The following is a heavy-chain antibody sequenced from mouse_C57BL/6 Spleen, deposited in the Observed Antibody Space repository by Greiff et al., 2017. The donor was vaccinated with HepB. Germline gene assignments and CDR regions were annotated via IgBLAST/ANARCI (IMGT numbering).Heavy chain of an antibody. CDR1: GFTFSSYG. CDR3: ARHSSGGSSYYCDY. J-gene: IGHJ2*01. Sequence: EVMLVESGGDLVKPGGSLKLSCAASGFTFSSYGMSWVRQTPDKRLEWVATISSGGSYTYYPDSVKGRFTISRDNAKNTLYLQMSSLKSEDTAMYYCARHSSGGSSYYCDYWGQGTTLTVSS. CDR2: ISSGGSYT. D-gene: IGHD1-1*01. V-gene: IGHV5-6*01.